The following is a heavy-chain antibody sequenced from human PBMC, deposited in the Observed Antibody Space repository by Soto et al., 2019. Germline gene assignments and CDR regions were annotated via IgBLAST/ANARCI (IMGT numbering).Heavy chain of an antibody. CDR2: INAGNGNT. D-gene: IGHD3-10*01. CDR3: AREVEPKTSLWFGAPHIYYYYGMDV. Sequence: GASVKVSCKASGYTFTSYAMHWVRQAPGQRLEWMGWINAGNGNTKYSQKFQGRVTITRDTSASTAYMELSSLRSEDTAVYYCAREVEPKTSLWFGAPHIYYYYGMDVWGQGTTVTVSS. V-gene: IGHV1-3*01. J-gene: IGHJ6*02. CDR1: GYTFTSYA.